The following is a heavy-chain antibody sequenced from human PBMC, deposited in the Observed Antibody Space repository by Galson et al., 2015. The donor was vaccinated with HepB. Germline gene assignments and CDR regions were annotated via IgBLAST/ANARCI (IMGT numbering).Heavy chain of an antibody. CDR3: ARDLLRPSSSWYGGPDC. V-gene: IGHV3-33*08. Sequence: SLRLSCAASGFTFSSYAMHWVRQAPGKGLEWVAVIWYDGSNKYYAGSVKGRFTISRDNSKNTLYLQMNSLRAEDTAVYYCARDLLRPSSSWYGGPDCWGQGTLVTVSS. CDR1: GFTFSSYA. CDR2: IWYDGSNK. J-gene: IGHJ4*02. D-gene: IGHD6-13*01.